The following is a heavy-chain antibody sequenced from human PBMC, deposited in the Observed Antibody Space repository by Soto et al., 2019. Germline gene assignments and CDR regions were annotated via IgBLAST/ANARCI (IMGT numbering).Heavy chain of an antibody. Sequence: GGSLRLSCTASGFIFGDYAMNWFRQAPGKGLQWVGFIRSKAYGGTTEYAASVKGRFTILRDDSKSIAYLQMNSLKTEDTAVYYCTRFPGYCSGGRCYSPHFDYWGQGTLVTVSS. CDR1: GFIFGDYA. J-gene: IGHJ4*02. CDR2: IRSKAYGGTT. D-gene: IGHD2-15*01. V-gene: IGHV3-49*03. CDR3: TRFPGYCSGGRCYSPHFDY.